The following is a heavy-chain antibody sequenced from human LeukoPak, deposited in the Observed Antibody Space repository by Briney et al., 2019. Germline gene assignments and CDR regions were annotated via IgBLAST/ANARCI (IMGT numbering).Heavy chain of an antibody. CDR1: GFTFSSYE. CDR3: ARDPLPAAIEYFQH. D-gene: IGHD2-2*01. Sequence: GGSLRLSCAASGFTFSSYEMNWVRQAPGKGLEWVAVISYDGSNKYYADSVKGRFTISRDNSKNTLYLQMNSLRAEDTAAYYCARDPLPAAIEYFQHWGQGTLVTVSS. J-gene: IGHJ1*01. V-gene: IGHV3-30-3*01. CDR2: ISYDGSNK.